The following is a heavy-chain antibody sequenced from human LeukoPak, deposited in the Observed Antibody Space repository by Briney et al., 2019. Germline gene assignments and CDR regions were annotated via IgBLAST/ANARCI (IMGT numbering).Heavy chain of an antibody. V-gene: IGHV3-33*01. CDR2: IWYDGSNK. CDR1: GFTSSSYG. J-gene: IGHJ4*02. CDR3: ARDIYWGITGTALGY. D-gene: IGHD1-20*01. Sequence: GGSLRLSCAASGFTSSSYGMHWVRQAPGKGLEWVAVIWYDGSNKYYADSVKGRFTISRDNSKNTLYLQMNSLRAEDTAVYYCARDIYWGITGTALGYWGQGTLVTVSS.